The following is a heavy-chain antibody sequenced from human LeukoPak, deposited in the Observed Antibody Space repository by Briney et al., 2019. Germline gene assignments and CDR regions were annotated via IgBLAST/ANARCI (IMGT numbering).Heavy chain of an antibody. D-gene: IGHD3-22*01. CDR1: GYTFTSYY. CDR3: AREYRSGYFYVHDAFDM. Sequence: ASVKVSCKASGYTFTSYYMHWVRQAPGQGLEWMGIINPSGGSTSYAQKFQGRVTMTRDTSTSTVYMELSSLRSEDTAVYYCAREYRSGYFYVHDAFDMWGQGTMVIVSS. CDR2: INPSGGST. V-gene: IGHV1-46*01. J-gene: IGHJ3*02.